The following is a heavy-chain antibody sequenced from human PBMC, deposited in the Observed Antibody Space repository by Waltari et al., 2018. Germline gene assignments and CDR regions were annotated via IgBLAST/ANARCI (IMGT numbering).Heavy chain of an antibody. D-gene: IGHD3-3*01. J-gene: IGHJ4*02. CDR3: ARGAPYEMAH. CDR1: GGSISSYY. V-gene: IGHV4-59*01. Sequence: QVQLQESGPGLVQPSETLSLTCNVSGGSISSYYWSWIRQPPGKGLEWIGNVYYTGSTNYNPSLESRVTISVGTSKNHFSLKLRSVTAADTAVYFCARGAPYEMAHWGQGTLVTVSS. CDR2: VYYTGST.